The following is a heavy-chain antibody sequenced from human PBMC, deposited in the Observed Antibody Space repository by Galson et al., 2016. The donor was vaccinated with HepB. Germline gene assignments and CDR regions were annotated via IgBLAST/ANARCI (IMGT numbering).Heavy chain of an antibody. D-gene: IGHD3-10*01. CDR2: FIPLLGTT. Sequence: SVKVSCKVSGGTSTTSNVNWVRQAPGKGLEWMGGFIPLLGTTKYAEKFQDRLTITADASTGTSFMELRGLNTEDSAMYFCARGTHPYYGSGCHWPIAWFDTWGQGTLVTVSS. J-gene: IGHJ5*02. V-gene: IGHV1-69*13. CDR1: GGTSTTSN. CDR3: ARGTHPYYGSGCHWPIAWFDT.